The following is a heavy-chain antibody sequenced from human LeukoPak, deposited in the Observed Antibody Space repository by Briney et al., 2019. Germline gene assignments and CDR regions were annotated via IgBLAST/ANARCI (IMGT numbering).Heavy chain of an antibody. CDR3: AKARTRYNWNDFGVDY. Sequence: PGGSLRLSCAASGFAFSSYGMHWVRQAPGKGLEWVAVISYDGSNKYYADSVKGRFTISRDNSKNTLYLQMNSLRAEDTAVYYCAKARTRYNWNDFGVDYWGQGTLVTVSS. CDR1: GFAFSSYG. V-gene: IGHV3-30*18. J-gene: IGHJ4*02. D-gene: IGHD1-1*01. CDR2: ISYDGSNK.